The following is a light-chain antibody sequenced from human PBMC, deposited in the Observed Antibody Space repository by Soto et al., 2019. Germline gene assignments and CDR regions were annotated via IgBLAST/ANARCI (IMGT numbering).Light chain of an antibody. CDR3: QQYNSYPWT. J-gene: IGKJ1*01. Sequence: DIHMTQSPSTLSASVGDRVTITCRASQNIYTWLAWYQQKPGQAPNLLIYKASTLKSGVPSRFSGSGSGTDFSLTINILQPDDFATYHCQQYNSYPWTFGQGTKVEI. CDR1: QNIYTW. CDR2: KAS. V-gene: IGKV1-5*03.